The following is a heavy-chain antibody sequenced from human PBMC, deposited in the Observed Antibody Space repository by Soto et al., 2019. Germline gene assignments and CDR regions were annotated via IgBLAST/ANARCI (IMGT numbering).Heavy chain of an antibody. CDR1: GFTFSNYW. D-gene: IGHD2-2*01. J-gene: IGHJ5*02. Sequence: PGGSLRLSCVASGFTFSNYWMHWVRQAPGKGLVWVARIIGDGNGATYADSVKGRFTISRDNSKNTLYLQMNSLRAEDTAVYYCAKDRYQLIRGWFDPWGQGT. CDR3: AKDRYQLIRGWFDP. V-gene: IGHV3-74*01. CDR2: IIGDGNGA.